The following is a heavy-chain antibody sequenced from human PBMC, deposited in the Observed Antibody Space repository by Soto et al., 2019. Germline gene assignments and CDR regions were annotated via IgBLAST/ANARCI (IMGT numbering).Heavy chain of an antibody. CDR3: AKDYPTSWASSGWYYFDY. CDR1: GFTFSSYA. V-gene: IGHV3-23*01. D-gene: IGHD6-19*01. CDR2: ISGSGGST. Sequence: GGSLRLSCAASGFTFSSYAMSWVRQAPGKGLEWVSAISGSGGSTYYADSVKGRFTISRDNSKNTLYLQMNSLRAEDTAVYYCAKDYPTSWASSGWYYFDYWGQGTLVTVSS. J-gene: IGHJ4*02.